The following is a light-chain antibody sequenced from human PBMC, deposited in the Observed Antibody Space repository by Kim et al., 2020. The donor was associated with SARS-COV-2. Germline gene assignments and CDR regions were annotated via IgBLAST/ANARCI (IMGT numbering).Light chain of an antibody. Sequence: APGKTARMSCGGKNMGSKSVHWYQQKPGQAPVLVIYYDSDRPSGIPERFSGSNSGNTATLTISRVEAGDEADYHCQVWDSSSDHRVFGTGTKVTVL. V-gene: IGLV3-21*04. J-gene: IGLJ1*01. CDR2: YDS. CDR3: QVWDSSSDHRV. CDR1: NMGSKS.